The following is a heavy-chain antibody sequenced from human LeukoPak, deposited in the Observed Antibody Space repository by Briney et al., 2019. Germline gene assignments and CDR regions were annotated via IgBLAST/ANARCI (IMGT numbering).Heavy chain of an antibody. CDR1: GNSYW. D-gene: IGHD2-2*02. Sequence: GESLKISCKGSGNSYWIAWVRQMPGQGLEWMGSVYPADSDTRYSPSFEGHVTISADKSTNTAFLQWNSLQSSDSGIYFCARTQGLYGAADYWGQGTLVISSS. V-gene: IGHV5-51*01. CDR2: VYPADSDT. CDR3: ARTQGLYGAADY. J-gene: IGHJ4*02.